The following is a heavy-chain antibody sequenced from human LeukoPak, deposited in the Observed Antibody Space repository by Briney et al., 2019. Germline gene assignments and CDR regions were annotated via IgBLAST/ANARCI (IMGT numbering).Heavy chain of an antibody. CDR1: GFVFTVYG. J-gene: IGHJ4*02. CDR3: ARDGYPLGDY. Sequence: GASVNVSCTASGFVFTVYGFTWVRQAPGQGLEWMGWISANDGKTHYSERHQGRVTMTTDTVTSTAYMELRSLRSDDTAVYYCARDGYPLGDYWGQGTLVTVSS. V-gene: IGHV1-18*01. D-gene: IGHD5-12*01. CDR2: ISANDGKT.